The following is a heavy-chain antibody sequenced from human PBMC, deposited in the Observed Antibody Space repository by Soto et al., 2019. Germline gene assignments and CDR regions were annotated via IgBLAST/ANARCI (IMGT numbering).Heavy chain of an antibody. J-gene: IGHJ6*02. V-gene: IGHV1-46*01. CDR1: GYTFTSYY. CDR3: AREGLLIAAAGTFRYYYYGMDV. D-gene: IGHD6-13*01. CDR2: INPSGGST. Sequence: ASVKVSCKASGYTFTSYYMHWVRQAPGQGLEWMGIINPSGGSTSYAQKFQGRVTMTRDTSTSTVYMELSSLRSEDTAVYYCAREGLLIAAAGTFRYYYYGMDVWGQGTTVTVSS.